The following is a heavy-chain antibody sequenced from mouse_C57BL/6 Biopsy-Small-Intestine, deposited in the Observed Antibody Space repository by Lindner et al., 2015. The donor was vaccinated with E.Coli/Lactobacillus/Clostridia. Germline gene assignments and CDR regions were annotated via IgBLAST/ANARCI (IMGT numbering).Heavy chain of an antibody. CDR2: IIPIYGTA. J-gene: IGHJ4*01. V-gene: IGHV1-81*01. CDR1: GGTFSSYA. CDR3: ARDRDPGTAGARPLGY. Sequence: SVKVSCKASGGTFSSYAISWVRQAPGQGLEWMGGIIPIYGTANYAQKFQGRVTITADESTSTAYMELSSLRPEDTAVYYCARDRDPGTAGARPLGYWGQGTLVTVSS. D-gene: IGHD3-3*01.